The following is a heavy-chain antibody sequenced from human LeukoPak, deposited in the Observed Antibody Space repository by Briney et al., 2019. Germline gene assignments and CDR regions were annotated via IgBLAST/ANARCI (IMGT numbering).Heavy chain of an antibody. Sequence: GGSLRLSCAAYGFTVSNNYMSWVRQAPGKGLEWVSVIYSGGSTYYADSVMGRFTISRDNSKNTQYLQMNSLRPEDTAVYYCTRTGVGESFDYWGQGTLVIVSS. J-gene: IGHJ4*02. V-gene: IGHV3-53*01. CDR1: GFTVSNNY. CDR3: TRTGVGESFDY. D-gene: IGHD1-26*01. CDR2: IYSGGST.